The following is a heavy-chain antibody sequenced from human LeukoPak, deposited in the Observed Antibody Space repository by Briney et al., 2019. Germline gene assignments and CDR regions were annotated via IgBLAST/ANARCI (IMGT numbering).Heavy chain of an antibody. V-gene: IGHV4-59*01. D-gene: IGHD1-26*01. CDR3: ARHSWELFDY. CDR1: GGSISSYY. CDR2: IYYSGST. J-gene: IGHJ4*02. Sequence: SQTLSLTCTVSGGSISSYYWSWIRQPPGKGLEWIGYIYYSGSTNYNPSLKSRVTISVDTSKNQFSLKLSSVTAADTAVYYCARHSWELFDYWGQGTLVTVSS.